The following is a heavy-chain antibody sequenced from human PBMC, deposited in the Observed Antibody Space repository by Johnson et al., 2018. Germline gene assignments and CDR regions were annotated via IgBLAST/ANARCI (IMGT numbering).Heavy chain of an antibody. D-gene: IGHD6-6*01. Sequence: VQLVESGGGVVQPGRSLRLSCAASGFAFSTYGMSWVRQAPGKGLEWVSGISGSGGSTYYADSVKGRFTVSRDNAKNSLYLQMNRLRAEDTAVYYCAELSSSTFDIWGQGTVVTVS. J-gene: IGHJ3*02. CDR1: GFAFSTYG. CDR2: ISGSGGST. V-gene: IGHV3-23*04. CDR3: AELSSSTFDI.